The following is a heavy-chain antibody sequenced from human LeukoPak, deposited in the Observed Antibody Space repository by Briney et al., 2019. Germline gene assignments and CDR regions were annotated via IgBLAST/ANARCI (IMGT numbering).Heavy chain of an antibody. CDR3: AQSREIAVFGVVKPDY. J-gene: IGHJ4*02. V-gene: IGHV3-23*01. CDR1: GFSFSNYA. Sequence: GGSLGLSCAASGFSFSNYAMSWVRQAPGKGLECVSTISSGAGNTYYADSVKGRFTISRDNSKNTLYLQMNSLRAEDTAVYYCAQSREIAVFGVVKPDYWGQGTLVTVSS. CDR2: ISSGAGNT. D-gene: IGHD3-3*01.